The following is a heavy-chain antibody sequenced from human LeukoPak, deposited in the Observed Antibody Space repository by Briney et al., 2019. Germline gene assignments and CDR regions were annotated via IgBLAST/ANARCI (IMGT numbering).Heavy chain of an antibody. V-gene: IGHV3-74*03. CDR1: GFNFRDHW. J-gene: IGHJ4*02. CDR3: ARGPYSMDL. Sequence: GGSLRLSCAVSGFNFRDHWMHWVRQGPGKGLVWVSRINGDASSITYVDSVKGRFTISRDNAKNTLYLQMNSLRVEDTAVYYCARGPYSMDLWGQGTLVIVSS. D-gene: IGHD4-11*01. CDR2: INGDASSI.